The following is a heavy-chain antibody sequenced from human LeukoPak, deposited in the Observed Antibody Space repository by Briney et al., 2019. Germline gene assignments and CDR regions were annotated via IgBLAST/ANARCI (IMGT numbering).Heavy chain of an antibody. D-gene: IGHD6-13*01. V-gene: IGHV3-23*01. CDR2: ISGSGGST. Sequence: PGGSLRLSCAASGFTFSSYAMSWVRQAPGKGLEWVSAISGSGGSTYYADSVKGRFTISRDNSKNTLYLQMNSLRAEDTAVYYCWYSSSWYRTVFDYWGQGTLVTVSS. J-gene: IGHJ4*02. CDR3: WYSSSWYRTVFDY. CDR1: GFTFSSYA.